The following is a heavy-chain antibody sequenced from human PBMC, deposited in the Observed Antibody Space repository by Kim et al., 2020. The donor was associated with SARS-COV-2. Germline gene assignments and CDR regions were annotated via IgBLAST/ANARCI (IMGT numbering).Heavy chain of an antibody. CDR3: AKDIGCSGGSCYRYYYYGMDV. D-gene: IGHD2-15*01. Sequence: GGSLRLSCAASGFTFDDYAMHWVRQAPGKGLEWVSLISGDGGSTYYADSVKGRFTISRDNSKNSLYLQMNSLRTEDTALYYCAKDIGCSGGSCYRYYYYGMDVWGQRTTVTVSS. CDR1: GFTFDDYA. CDR2: ISGDGGST. V-gene: IGHV3-43*02. J-gene: IGHJ6*02.